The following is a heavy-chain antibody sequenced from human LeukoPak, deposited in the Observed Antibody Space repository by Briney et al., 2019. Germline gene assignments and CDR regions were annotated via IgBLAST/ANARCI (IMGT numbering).Heavy chain of an antibody. J-gene: IGHJ4*02. Sequence: GGSLRLSCAASGFTFSSYGMHWVRQAPGKGLEWVAVISYDGSNKYYADSVKGRFTISRDNSKNTLYLQMNSLRAEDTAVYYCAKRERFLEWYHLDYWGQGTLVTVSS. CDR2: ISYDGSNK. CDR1: GFTFSSYG. V-gene: IGHV3-30*18. CDR3: AKRERFLEWYHLDY. D-gene: IGHD3-3*01.